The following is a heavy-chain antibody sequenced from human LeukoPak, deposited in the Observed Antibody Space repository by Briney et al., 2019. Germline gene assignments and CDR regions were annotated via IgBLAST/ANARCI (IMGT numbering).Heavy chain of an antibody. J-gene: IGHJ4*02. CDR2: INPDGNTK. V-gene: IGHV3-7*01. CDR3: ARDPAYGALDY. CDR1: GFSFSVSW. Sequence: PGGSLRLSCAASGFSFSVSWMTWVRQAPGRGLEWVGNINPDGNTKNYVDSVEGRFTFSRDNARNSLYLQMNSLRAEDTAVYYCARDPAYGALDYWGQGTLVTVSS. D-gene: IGHD4-17*01.